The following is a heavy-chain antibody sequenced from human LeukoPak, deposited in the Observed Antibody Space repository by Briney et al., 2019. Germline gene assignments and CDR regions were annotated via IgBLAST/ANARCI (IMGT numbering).Heavy chain of an antibody. CDR1: GFTFSSYG. CDR2: ISNDGSDK. CDR3: ARDSRADYFDY. J-gene: IGHJ4*02. D-gene: IGHD6-19*01. Sequence: GGSLRLSCAASGFTFSSYGMHWVRQAPGKGLEWVALISNDGSDKYYADSVKGRFTISRDNSKNTLYLQMNSLRAEDTAVYYCARDSRADYFDYWGQGTLVTVSS. V-gene: IGHV3-30*03.